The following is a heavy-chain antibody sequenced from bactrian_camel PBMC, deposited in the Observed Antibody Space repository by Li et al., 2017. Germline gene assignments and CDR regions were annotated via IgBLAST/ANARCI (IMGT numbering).Heavy chain of an antibody. V-gene: IGHV3S63*01. Sequence: HVQLVESGGGSVQAGGSLNLSCAASGYTYTAISMAWFCQAPGKEREGVACLYIGVDTTYNTYYSDSVKGRFAVSQDNAKNTVYLQMNSLKLEDTAMYYCAAGWEWCRAVVSGTDPEGDFGYWGQGTQVTV. CDR2: LYIGVDTTYNT. CDR1: GYTYTAIS. CDR3: AAGWEWCRAVVSGTDPEGDFGY. D-gene: IGHD6*01. J-gene: IGHJ6*01.